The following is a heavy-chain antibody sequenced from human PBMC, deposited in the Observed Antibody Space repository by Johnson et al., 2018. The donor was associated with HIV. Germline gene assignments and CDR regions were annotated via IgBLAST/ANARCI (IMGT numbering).Heavy chain of an antibody. D-gene: IGHD3-9*01. V-gene: IGHV3-30-3*01. CDR3: ASGYFDWLLISAVAFDI. Sequence: QEQLVESGGGVVQPGRSLRLSCAASGFTFSSYAMHWVRQAPGKGLEWVAVISYDGSNKYYADSVKGRFTISRDNSKNTLYLQMNSLRAEDTAVYYCASGYFDWLLISAVAFDIWGQGTMVTVSS. CDR2: ISYDGSNK. J-gene: IGHJ3*02. CDR1: GFTFSSYA.